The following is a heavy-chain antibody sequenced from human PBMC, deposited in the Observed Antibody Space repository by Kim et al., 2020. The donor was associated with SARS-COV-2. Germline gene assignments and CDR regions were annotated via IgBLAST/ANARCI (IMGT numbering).Heavy chain of an antibody. D-gene: IGHD2-15*01. V-gene: IGHV4-30-4*01. CDR1: GGSISSGDYY. J-gene: IGHJ5*02. CDR3: ARVGGYCNNINCPGGWIDP. CDR2: IYYSGTT. Sequence: SETLSLTCTVSGGSISSGDYYWSWIRQPPGKGLELIGYIYYSGTTYYNPSLKSRVTILVDTSKNQYSLKLSSVTAADTAVYYCARVGGYCNNINCPGGWIDPWGQGTLVTLSS.